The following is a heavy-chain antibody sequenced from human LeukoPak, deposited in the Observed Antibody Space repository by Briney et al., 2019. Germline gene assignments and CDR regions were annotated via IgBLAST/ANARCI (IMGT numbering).Heavy chain of an antibody. CDR2: IYSGGST. D-gene: IGHD3-9*01. CDR1: GFTASSNY. V-gene: IGHV3-53*01. Sequence: GGSLRLSCAASGFTASSNYMSWVRQAPGKGLEWVSVIYSGGSTYYADSVKGRFTISRDNSKNSLYLQMNSLRAEDTAVYYCARKPESYDILTGYYLGDAFDIWGQGTMFTVSS. J-gene: IGHJ3*02. CDR3: ARKPESYDILTGYYLGDAFDI.